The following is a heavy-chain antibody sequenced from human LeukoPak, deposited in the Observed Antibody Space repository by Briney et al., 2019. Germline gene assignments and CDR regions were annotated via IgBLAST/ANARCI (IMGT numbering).Heavy chain of an antibody. CDR2: IYCSGST. D-gene: IGHD6-19*01. CDR1: GGSISSYY. J-gene: IGHJ4*02. CDR3: ARASYSSGWFDY. V-gene: IGHV4-59*01. Sequence: ASETLSLTCTVSGGSISSYYWSWIRQPPGKGLEWIGYIYCSGSTNYNPSLKSRVTISVDTSKNQFSLKLSSVTAADTAVYYCARASYSSGWFDYWGQGTLVTVSS.